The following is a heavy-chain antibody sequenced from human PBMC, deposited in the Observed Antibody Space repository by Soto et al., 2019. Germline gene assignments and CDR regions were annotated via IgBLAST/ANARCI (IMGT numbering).Heavy chain of an antibody. J-gene: IGHJ5*02. CDR2: IKKDGSEK. CDR3: ARDRGGRLDP. CDR1: GFTFSSYS. D-gene: IGHD2-15*01. V-gene: IGHV3-7*05. Sequence: GGSLRLSCAASGFTFSSYSMSWVRQAPGKGLEWVANIKKDGSEKYYVDSVKGRFTISRDNAKNTLYLQMNSLRAEDTAVYYCARDRGGRLDPWGQGTLVTVSS.